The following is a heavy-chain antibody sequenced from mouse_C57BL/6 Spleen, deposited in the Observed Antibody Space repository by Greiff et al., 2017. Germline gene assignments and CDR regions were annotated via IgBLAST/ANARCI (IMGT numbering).Heavy chain of an antibody. V-gene: IGHV5-17*01. CDR1: GFTFSDYG. J-gene: IGHJ2*01. Sequence: DVMLVESGGGLVKPGGSLKLSCAASGFTFSDYGMHWVRQAPEKGLKWVAYISSGSSTIYYADTVKGRFTISRDNAKNTLFLQMTSLRSEDTAMYYCARGRYSNYDYWGQGTTLTVSS. CDR2: ISSGSSTI. D-gene: IGHD2-5*01. CDR3: ARGRYSNYDY.